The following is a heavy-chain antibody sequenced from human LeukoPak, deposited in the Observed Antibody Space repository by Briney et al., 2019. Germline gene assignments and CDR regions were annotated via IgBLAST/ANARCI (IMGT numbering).Heavy chain of an antibody. Sequence: ASVKVSCKASGYTFTSYDINWERQATGQGLEWMGWMNPNSGNTVYAQKFQGRVTMTRNTSISTAYMELSSLRSEDTAVYYCARYVLDSGELYFDYWGQGTLVTVSS. CDR3: ARYVLDSGELYFDY. CDR2: MNPNSGNT. V-gene: IGHV1-8*01. J-gene: IGHJ4*02. CDR1: GYTFTSYD. D-gene: IGHD1-26*01.